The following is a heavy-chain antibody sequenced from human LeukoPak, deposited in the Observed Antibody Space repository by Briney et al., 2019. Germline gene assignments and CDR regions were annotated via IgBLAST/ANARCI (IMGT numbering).Heavy chain of an antibody. V-gene: IGHV4-34*01. Sequence: SETLSLTCAVYGGSFSGYYWSWIRQPPGKGLEWIGEINHSGSTNYNPSLKSRVTISVDTSKNQFSLKLSSVTAADTAVYYCARGRPDDSSGYYDYYYYYGMDAWGQGITVTVSS. CDR2: INHSGST. D-gene: IGHD3-22*01. J-gene: IGHJ6*02. CDR3: ARGRPDDSSGYYDYYYYYGMDA. CDR1: GGSFSGYY.